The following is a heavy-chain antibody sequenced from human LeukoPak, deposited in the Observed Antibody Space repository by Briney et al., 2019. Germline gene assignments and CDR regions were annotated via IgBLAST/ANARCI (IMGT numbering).Heavy chain of an antibody. J-gene: IGHJ4*02. V-gene: IGHV3-23*01. D-gene: IGHD1-26*01. CDR3: AKGWSWEPSYYFDY. CDR1: GFTFSSYA. Sequence: GGSLRLSCAASGFTFSSYAMSWVRQAPGKGLEWVSAISGSGTITYYADSVKGRFTISRDNFKNTLYLQMNSLRAEDTAIYYCAKGWSWEPSYYFDYWGQGTLATVSS. CDR2: ISGSGTIT.